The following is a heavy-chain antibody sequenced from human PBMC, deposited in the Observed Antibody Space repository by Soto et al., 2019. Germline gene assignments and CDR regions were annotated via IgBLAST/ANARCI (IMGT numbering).Heavy chain of an antibody. V-gene: IGHV3-9*01. J-gene: IGHJ4*02. Sequence: LRLSCAASGFTFDDYAMHWVRQAPGKGLEWVSGISSGSNSIYYADSVKGRFTSSRDNAKNSLFLQMNSLRVEDTAVYFCARVKYAGSYSPLGYWGQGALVTVSS. D-gene: IGHD1-26*01. CDR3: ARVKYAGSYSPLGY. CDR1: GFTFDDYA. CDR2: ISSGSNSI.